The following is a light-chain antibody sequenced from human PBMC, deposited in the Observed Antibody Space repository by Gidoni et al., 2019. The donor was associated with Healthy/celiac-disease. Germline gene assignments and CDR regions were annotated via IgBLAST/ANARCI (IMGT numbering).Light chain of an antibody. Sequence: DIQMTQSPSSLSASVGDRVTITCRASQSISSYLNWYQQKPGKAPKLLIYAASSLQSGVPSRFSGSGSGTDFTLNISSLQPEDFATYYCQQSYSTPPLTFXGXTKVEIK. J-gene: IGKJ4*01. CDR3: QQSYSTPPLT. V-gene: IGKV1-39*01. CDR2: AAS. CDR1: QSISSY.